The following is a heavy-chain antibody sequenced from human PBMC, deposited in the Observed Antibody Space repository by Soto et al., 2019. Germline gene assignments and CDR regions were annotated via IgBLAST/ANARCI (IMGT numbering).Heavy chain of an antibody. CDR2: IYHSGST. CDR3: ARGAPYCSSTSCYTLEYYYGMDV. CDR1: GGSISSGGYS. Sequence: QLQLQESGSGLVKPSQTLSLSGAVSGGSISSGGYSWSWIRQPPGKGLEWIGYIYHSGSTYYNPSLKSRVTISGDRSKNQFSLKLSSVTAADTAVYYCARGAPYCSSTSCYTLEYYYGMDVWGQGTTVTVSS. D-gene: IGHD2-2*02. V-gene: IGHV4-30-2*01. J-gene: IGHJ6*02.